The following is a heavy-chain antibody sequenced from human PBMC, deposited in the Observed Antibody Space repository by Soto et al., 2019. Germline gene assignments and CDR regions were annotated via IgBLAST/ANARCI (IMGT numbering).Heavy chain of an antibody. CDR1: GGSISSSNW. Sequence: PSETLSLTCAVSGGSISSSNWWSWVRQPPGKGLDWIGYIYYSGSTNYNPSLKSRVTISVDTSKNQFSLKLSSVTAADTAVYYCARWGRAGLFYDSSGYYYAHWGQGTLVTVSS. D-gene: IGHD3-22*01. CDR2: IYYSGST. J-gene: IGHJ4*02. V-gene: IGHV4-4*02. CDR3: ARWGRAGLFYDSSGYYYAH.